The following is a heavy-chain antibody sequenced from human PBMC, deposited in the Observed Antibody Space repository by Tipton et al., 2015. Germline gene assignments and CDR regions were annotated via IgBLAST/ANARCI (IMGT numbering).Heavy chain of an antibody. CDR3: ARSGYTYGMDV. Sequence: LSLTCAVSGGSISSGGFSWSWIRQPPGKGLEWIAYIYQGGSTNYNPSLKSRFTMSVDRSKNNFSLKLTFVTAADTAVYYCARSGYTYGMDVWGQGTTVTVSS. CDR2: IYQGGST. CDR1: GGSISSGGFS. J-gene: IGHJ6*02. D-gene: IGHD5-12*01. V-gene: IGHV4-30-2*01.